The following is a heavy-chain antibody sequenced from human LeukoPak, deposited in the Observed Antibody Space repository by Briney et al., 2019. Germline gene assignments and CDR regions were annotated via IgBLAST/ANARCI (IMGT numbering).Heavy chain of an antibody. CDR1: GGSISSYY. J-gene: IGHJ4*02. CDR3: ARGGSGSYYNRIFDY. Sequence: PSEALSLTGIVSGGSISSYYWSWIRQPPGKGLEWIGYIYYSGTTNYNPSLKSRVTLSVDTSKNEFSLKLSSVTAADTAVYYCARGGSGSYYNRIFDYWGQGTLVTVSS. CDR2: IYYSGTT. D-gene: IGHD3-10*01. V-gene: IGHV4-59*12.